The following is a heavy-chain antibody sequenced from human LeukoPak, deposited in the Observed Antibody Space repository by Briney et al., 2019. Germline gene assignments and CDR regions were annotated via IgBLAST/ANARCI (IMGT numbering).Heavy chain of an antibody. D-gene: IGHD5-18*01. J-gene: IGHJ6*03. V-gene: IGHV1-69*05. CDR2: IIPIFGTA. CDR3: ARVGGYSYGLERYYYYMDV. Sequence: SVKVSCKASGGTFSSYAISWVRQAPGQGLEWMGGIIPIFGTANYAQKLQGRVTMTTDTSTSTAYMELRSLRSDDTAVYYCARVGGYSYGLERYYYYMDVWGKGTAVTVSS. CDR1: GGTFSSYA.